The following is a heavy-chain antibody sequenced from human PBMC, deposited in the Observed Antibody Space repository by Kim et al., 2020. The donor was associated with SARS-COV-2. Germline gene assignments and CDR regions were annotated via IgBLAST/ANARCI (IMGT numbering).Heavy chain of an antibody. J-gene: IGHJ6*02. CDR2: IKSKTDGGTT. Sequence: GSLRLSCAASGFTFSNAWMSWVRQAPGKGLEWVGRIKSKTDGGTTDYAAPVKGRFTISRDDSKNTLYLQMNSLKTEDTAVYYCTTEYYYDSSGYYYADYYYGMDVWGHGTTVTVAS. CDR1: GFTFSNAW. V-gene: IGHV3-15*01. CDR3: TTEYYYDSSGYYYADYYYGMDV. D-gene: IGHD3-22*01.